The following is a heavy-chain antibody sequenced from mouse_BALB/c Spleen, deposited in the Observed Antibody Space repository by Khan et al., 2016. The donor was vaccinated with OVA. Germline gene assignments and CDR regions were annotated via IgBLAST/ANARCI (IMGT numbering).Heavy chain of an antibody. CDR2: INPSTAYT. CDR3: ARRGLRWDFNY. Sequence: QVQLQQSGAELAKPGASVKMSCKASGYTFINYWILWVKQRPGQGLEWIGYINPSTAYTEYNQNFKDKATLTADKSSRPAYMQLSSLTSEDSAVNYCARRGLRWDFNYWGQGTTLTVSS. J-gene: IGHJ2*01. V-gene: IGHV1-7*01. CDR1: GYTFINYW. D-gene: IGHD1-1*01.